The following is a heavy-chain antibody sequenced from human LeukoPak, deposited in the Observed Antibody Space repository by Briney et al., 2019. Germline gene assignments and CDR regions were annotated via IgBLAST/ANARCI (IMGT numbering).Heavy chain of an antibody. V-gene: IGHV4-59*08. CDR1: GGSISSYY. Sequence: SETLSLTCSVSGGSISSYYWSWIRQPPGKGLEWIGYIYYSGSTNYNPSLKSRVTISVDTSKNQFSLKLSSVTAADTAVYYCARHRVEYYGSGSSDYYYYGIDVWGQGTTVTVSS. CDR3: ARHRVEYYGSGSSDYYYYGIDV. J-gene: IGHJ6*02. D-gene: IGHD3-10*01. CDR2: IYYSGST.